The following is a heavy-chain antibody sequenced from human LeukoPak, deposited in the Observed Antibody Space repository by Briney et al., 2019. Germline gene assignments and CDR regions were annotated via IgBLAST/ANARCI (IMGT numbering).Heavy chain of an antibody. Sequence: GGSLRLSCVGFGLTFRNYGMNWVRQAPGTGLEWVAGMREDGGQEYYVDSVRGRFTISRDSAKNPLYLQMNSLRVEDTAVYYCVRALSSSSPYWGQGTLVTVSS. J-gene: IGHJ4*02. CDR1: GLTFRNYG. D-gene: IGHD6-6*01. CDR3: VRALSSSSPY. CDR2: MREDGGQE. V-gene: IGHV3-7*03.